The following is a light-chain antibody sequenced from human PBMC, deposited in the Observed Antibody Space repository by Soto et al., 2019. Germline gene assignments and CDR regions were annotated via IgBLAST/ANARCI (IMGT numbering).Light chain of an antibody. CDR1: SANIGASS. CDR2: TTN. CDR3: AAWDDSLNGHV. Sequence: QSVLTQPHSSSVTPGQRVTISCSGSSANIGASSVHWFQQLPGTAPKLLISTTNQRPSGVPERFSVSKSGTSASLAISGLQSEDEADYYCAAWDDSLNGHVFGTGTKVTVL. J-gene: IGLJ1*01. V-gene: IGLV1-44*01.